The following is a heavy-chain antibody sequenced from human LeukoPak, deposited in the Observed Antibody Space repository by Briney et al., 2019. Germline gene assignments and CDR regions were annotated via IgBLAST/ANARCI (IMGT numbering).Heavy chain of an antibody. J-gene: IGHJ4*02. V-gene: IGHV3-74*01. Sequence: GGPLRLSCGASGFTFSSYWMHWVRQAPGKGLVWVSRINNDGSSTSYADSVQGRFTISRDDSKNIVFLQMNNLRSEDTAVYFCATERPGSRTLDSWGQGTPVTVSS. CDR2: INNDGSST. CDR3: ATERPGSRTLDS. D-gene: IGHD1-14*01. CDR1: GFTFSSYW.